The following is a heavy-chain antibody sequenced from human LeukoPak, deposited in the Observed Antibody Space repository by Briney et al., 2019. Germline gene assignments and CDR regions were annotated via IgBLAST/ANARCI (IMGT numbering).Heavy chain of an antibody. Sequence: EASVKVSCKTSRYTFTGYYMHWVRQAPGQGLEWMGWTNPNSGGTNYAQKFQGRVTMTRDTSISTAYMELSRLRSDDTAVYYCARDRGVAVVAATLVYWGQGILVTVSS. CDR1: RYTFTGYY. D-gene: IGHD2-15*01. V-gene: IGHV1-2*02. CDR2: TNPNSGGT. J-gene: IGHJ4*02. CDR3: ARDRGVAVVAATLVY.